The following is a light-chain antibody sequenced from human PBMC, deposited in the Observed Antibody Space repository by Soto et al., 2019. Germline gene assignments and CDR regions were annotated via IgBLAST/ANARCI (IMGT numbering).Light chain of an antibody. J-gene: IGKJ2*01. Sequence: EIVLTQSPGTLSLSPGERATLSCRASQSVSSSYLAWYQQKPGQAPSLLISGASSRATGIPDRFSGSGSGTDFTLTIIRLEPEDFAVYYCQQYGSSPYTFGQGTKMEIK. V-gene: IGKV3-20*01. CDR2: GAS. CDR1: QSVSSSY. CDR3: QQYGSSPYT.